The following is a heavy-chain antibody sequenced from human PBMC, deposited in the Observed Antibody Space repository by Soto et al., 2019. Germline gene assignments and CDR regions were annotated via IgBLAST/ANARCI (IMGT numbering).Heavy chain of an antibody. CDR3: ARSGAAAAFDP. D-gene: IGHD6-13*01. J-gene: IGHJ5*02. CDR1: GGSVSSGSYY. V-gene: IGHV4-61*01. Sequence: PSETLSLTCTVSGGSVSSGSYYWSWIRQSPGKGLEWIGYIYYSGSTNYNPSLKSRVTISVDTSKNQFSLKLSSVTAADTAVYYCARSGAAAAFDPWGQGTLVTVSS. CDR2: IYYSGST.